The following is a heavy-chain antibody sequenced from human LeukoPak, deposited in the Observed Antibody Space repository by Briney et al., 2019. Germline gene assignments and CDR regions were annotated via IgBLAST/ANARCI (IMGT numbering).Heavy chain of an antibody. Sequence: PGGSLRLSCAASGFTFSGYGMHWVRQAPGKGLEWVAAIWYDGSNEYYADSVKGRFTISRDNSKNTLYLQMNSLRAEDTAVYYCAKAYSGWFGSHIDYWGQGTLVTVSS. V-gene: IGHV3-33*06. CDR2: IWYDGSNE. J-gene: IGHJ4*02. CDR3: AKAYSGWFGSHIDY. CDR1: GFTFSGYG. D-gene: IGHD3-10*01.